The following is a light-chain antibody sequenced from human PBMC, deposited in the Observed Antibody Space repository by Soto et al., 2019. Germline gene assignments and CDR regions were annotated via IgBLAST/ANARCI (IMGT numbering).Light chain of an antibody. CDR3: CSYADNNIFV. CDR1: NSDVGYYNY. CDR2: EVN. J-gene: IGLJ1*01. V-gene: IGLV2-8*01. Sequence: QSVLTQPPSASGSPGQSVTFSCTGANSDVGYYNYVSWYQQHPGSAPKLILYEVNKRPSGVPDRFSGSKSGNTSSLTVSGLQAEDEADDYCCSYADNNIFVFGSGTKLTVL.